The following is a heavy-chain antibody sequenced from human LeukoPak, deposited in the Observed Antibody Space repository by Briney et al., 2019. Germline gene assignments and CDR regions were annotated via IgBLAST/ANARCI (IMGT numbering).Heavy chain of an antibody. CDR1: GVTFRNAW. D-gene: IGHD3-10*01. J-gene: IGHJ4*02. Sequence: GGSLRLSCAASGVTFRNAWMTWVRQAPGRGREWVCRSISRSGGVTTEYAAPVKGRFTISRDDSRNTVYLQMNSLKIEDTAVYYCSAYYNGRGDYWGQGTLVTVSS. CDR3: SAYYNGRGDY. CDR2: SISRSGGVTT. V-gene: IGHV3-15*01.